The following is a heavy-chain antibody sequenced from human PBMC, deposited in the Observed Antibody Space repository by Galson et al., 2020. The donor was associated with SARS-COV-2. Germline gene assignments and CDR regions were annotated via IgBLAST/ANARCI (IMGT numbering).Heavy chain of an antibody. CDR1: GFTFSSYA. V-gene: IGHV3-30*04. CDR3: ARPYSGSYQSQFDY. Sequence: GESLKISCAASGFTFSSYAMHWVRQAPGKGLEWVAVISYDGSNKYYADSVKGRFTISRDNSKNTRYLQMNSLRAEDTAVYYCARPYSGSYQSQFDYWGQGTRVTVSS. CDR2: ISYDGSNK. D-gene: IGHD1-26*01. J-gene: IGHJ4*02.